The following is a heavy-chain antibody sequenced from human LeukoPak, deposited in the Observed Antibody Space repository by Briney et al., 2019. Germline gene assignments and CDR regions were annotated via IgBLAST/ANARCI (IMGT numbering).Heavy chain of an antibody. Sequence: SGTLSLTCTVSGGSISSGGFYWSWIRQHPGKGLEWIGYIYYSGSTYYNPSLKSRVTISVDTSKNQFSLKLSSVTAADTAVYYCARVQDGYMAYWGQGTLVTVSS. CDR2: IYYSGST. V-gene: IGHV4-31*03. CDR1: GGSISSGGFY. J-gene: IGHJ4*02. D-gene: IGHD5-24*01. CDR3: ARVQDGYMAY.